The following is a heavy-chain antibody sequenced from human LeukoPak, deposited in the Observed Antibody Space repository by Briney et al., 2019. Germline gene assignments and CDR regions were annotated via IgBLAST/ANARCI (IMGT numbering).Heavy chain of an antibody. CDR2: INHSGST. CDR3: ARITYYYYMDV. V-gene: IGHV4-34*01. D-gene: IGHD3-10*01. CDR1: GGSFSGYY. Sequence: SETLSLTCAVYGGSFSGYYWSWIRRPPGKGLEWIGEINHSGSTNYNPSLKSRVTISVDTSKNQFSLKLSSVTAADTAVYSCARITYYYYMDVWGKGTTVTVSS. J-gene: IGHJ6*03.